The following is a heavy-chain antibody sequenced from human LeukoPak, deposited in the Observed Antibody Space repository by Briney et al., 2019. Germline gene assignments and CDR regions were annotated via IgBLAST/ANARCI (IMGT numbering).Heavy chain of an antibody. CDR1: GFTFSSYW. CDR2: INQDGSEK. CDR3: AREYYVSGRLGYVDY. Sequence: GGSLRLSCAASGFTFSSYWMSWVRQAPGKGLEWVAIINQDGSEKQYVDSVRGRFAISRDNAENSLYLQMNNLRVDDTALYYCAREYYVSGRLGYVDYWGQGALVTVSS. V-gene: IGHV3-7*05. D-gene: IGHD3-10*01. J-gene: IGHJ4*02.